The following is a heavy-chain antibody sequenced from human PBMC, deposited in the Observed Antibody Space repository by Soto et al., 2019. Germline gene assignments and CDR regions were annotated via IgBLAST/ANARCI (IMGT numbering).Heavy chain of an antibody. CDR1: GGSVSSGSYY. CDR2: IYYSGST. J-gene: IGHJ5*02. V-gene: IGHV4-61*01. D-gene: IGHD5-12*01. CDR3: ASCTPGGYNGGRRFDP. Sequence: SETLSLTCTVSGGSVSSGSYYWSWIRQPPGKGLEWIGYIYYSGSTNYNPSLKSRVTISVDTSKNQFSLKLSSVTAADTAVYYCASCTPGGYNGGRRFDPWGQGTLVTVSS.